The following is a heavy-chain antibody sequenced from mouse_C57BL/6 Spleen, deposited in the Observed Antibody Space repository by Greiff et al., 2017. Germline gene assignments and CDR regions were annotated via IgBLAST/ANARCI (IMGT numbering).Heavy chain of an antibody. Sequence: VQLKQPGAELVRPGSSVKLSCKASGYTFTSYWMDWVKQRPGQGLEWIGNIYPSDSETHYNQKFKDKATLTVDKSSSTAYMQLSSLTSEDSAVYYCARGEGYYGSSGYAMDYWGQGTSVTVSS. CDR1: GYTFTSYW. V-gene: IGHV1-61*01. CDR2: IYPSDSET. CDR3: ARGEGYYGSSGYAMDY. D-gene: IGHD1-1*01. J-gene: IGHJ4*01.